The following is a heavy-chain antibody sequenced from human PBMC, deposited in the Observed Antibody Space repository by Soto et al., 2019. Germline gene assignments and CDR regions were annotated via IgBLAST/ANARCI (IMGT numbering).Heavy chain of an antibody. J-gene: IGHJ6*02. D-gene: IGHD5-12*01. CDR2: ISGSGGST. CDR1: GFTFSSYA. V-gene: IGHV3-23*01. CDR3: ATGSMDLRSIWATSTNDGMDV. Sequence: GGTLRLSCAASGFTFSSYAMSWVRQAPGKGLEWVSAISGSGGSTYYAASVKGRFTISRDNSNITLYLQMNSLRAEDTAVYYCATGSMDLRSIWATSTNDGMDVWGQGTTVTVSS.